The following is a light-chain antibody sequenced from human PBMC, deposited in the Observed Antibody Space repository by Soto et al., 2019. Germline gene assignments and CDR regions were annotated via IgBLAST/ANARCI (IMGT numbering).Light chain of an antibody. CDR2: AAS. V-gene: IGKV1-39*01. Sequence: DIQMSQSPSSQSASVGDRVTITCRASQSISSYLNWYQQKPGKAPKLLIYAASSLQSGVPSRFIGSGSGTDFTLTISSLQPEDFATYYCQQSYSTSPLTFGGGTKVEIK. CDR1: QSISSY. J-gene: IGKJ4*01. CDR3: QQSYSTSPLT.